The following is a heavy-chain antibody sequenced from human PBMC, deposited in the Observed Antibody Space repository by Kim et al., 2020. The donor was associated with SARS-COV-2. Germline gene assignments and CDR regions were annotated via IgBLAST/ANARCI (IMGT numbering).Heavy chain of an antibody. V-gene: IGHV4-59*12. D-gene: IGHD3-3*01. Sequence: SETLSLTCTVSAGSISTYYWSCIRQPPGKGLEWIGYVYYTGSNNYNPYLRSRVTISVDTAKNQFSLNLKSVTAADTAVYYCARDRLDGWIEPWGQGTQVT. CDR3: ARDRLDGWIEP. J-gene: IGHJ5*02. CDR2: VYYTGSN. CDR1: AGSISTYY.